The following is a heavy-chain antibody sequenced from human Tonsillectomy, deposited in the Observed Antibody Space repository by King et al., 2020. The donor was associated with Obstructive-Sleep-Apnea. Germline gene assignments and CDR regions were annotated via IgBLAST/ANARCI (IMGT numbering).Heavy chain of an antibody. J-gene: IGHJ6*02. CDR3: AKEPLYSSGWTSYYYYYGMDV. D-gene: IGHD6-19*01. V-gene: IGHV3-30*18. Sequence: VQLVESGGGVVQPGRSLRLSCAASGFTFSSYDMHWVRQAPGKGLEWVAVISYDGSNKYYADSVKCRFTISRDNSKNTLYLQMNSLRAEDTAVYYCAKEPLYSSGWTSYYYYYGMDVWGQGTPVTVSS. CDR1: GFTFSSYD. CDR2: ISYDGSNK.